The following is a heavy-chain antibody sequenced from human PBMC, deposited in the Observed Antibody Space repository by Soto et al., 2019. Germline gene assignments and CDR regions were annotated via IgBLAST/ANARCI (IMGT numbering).Heavy chain of an antibody. V-gene: IGHV4-34*01. J-gene: IGHJ4*02. Sequence: QVQLQQWGAGLLKPSETLSLTCAVYGGSFSGYYWRWIRQPPGKGLEWIGEINHSGSTNYNPYLKSRVTISVDTSKNQFSRKLSSVTAADTAVYYCARVARGYSYGDFDYWGQGTLVTVSS. CDR3: ARVARGYSYGDFDY. D-gene: IGHD5-18*01. CDR1: GGSFSGYY. CDR2: INHSGST.